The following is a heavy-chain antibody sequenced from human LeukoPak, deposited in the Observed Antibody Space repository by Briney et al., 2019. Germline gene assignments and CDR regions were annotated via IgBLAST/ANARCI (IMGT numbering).Heavy chain of an antibody. CDR2: RSSSGNTT. D-gene: IGHD6-13*01. V-gene: IGHV3-11*01. CDR1: GFIFSDHY. CDR3: ARDGTSSWYFDS. Sequence: KPGGSLRLSCAASGFIFSDHYMSWIPQAPGKGLEWLSYRSSSGNTTHYADSVRGRFTISRDNAKNSLFLQMNSLGVEDTAIYCCARDGTSSWYFDSWGQGTLVTVAS. J-gene: IGHJ4*02.